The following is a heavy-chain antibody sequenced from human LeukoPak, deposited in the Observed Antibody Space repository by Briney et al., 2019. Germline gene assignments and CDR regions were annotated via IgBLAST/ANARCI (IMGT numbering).Heavy chain of an antibody. J-gene: IGHJ6*03. CDR1: GGSISSGGYS. V-gene: IGHV4-30-4*07. CDR2: NSGTT. Sequence: SETLSLTCAVSGGSISSGGYSWTWIRQPPGKGLECIGHNSGTTYYNPSLKSRVTISLDTSKNQFSLRLTSVTAADTAVYYCARGSSSWLDYYIDVWAKGTTVTVSS. D-gene: IGHD6-13*01. CDR3: ARGSSSWLDYYIDV.